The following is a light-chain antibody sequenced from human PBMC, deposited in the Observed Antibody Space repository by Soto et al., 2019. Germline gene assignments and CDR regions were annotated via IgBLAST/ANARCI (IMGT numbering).Light chain of an antibody. CDR1: QSVSSY. J-gene: IGKJ5*01. CDR3: QQRSNPIT. Sequence: EIVLTQSPATLSLSPRERTTLSCRASQSVSSYLAWYQQKPGQAPRLLIYDASNRATGIPARFSGSGSGTDFTLTISSLEPEDFAVYYCQQRSNPITFGQGTRLEIK. V-gene: IGKV3-11*01. CDR2: DAS.